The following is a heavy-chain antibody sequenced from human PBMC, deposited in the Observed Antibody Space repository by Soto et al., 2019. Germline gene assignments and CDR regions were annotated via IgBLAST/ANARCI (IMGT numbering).Heavy chain of an antibody. J-gene: IGHJ4*02. V-gene: IGHV4-34*01. CDR2: INHGGSS. CDR1: GGSFSGYY. CDR3: ARGITTKVVQRDAPDKYYFDS. Sequence: PSETLSLTCAVYGGSFSGYYWSWSRQSPGKGLEWIGEINHGGSSNYNPSLKSRVTISVDTSKNQFSLKLSSVTAADTAVYFCARGITTKVVQRDAPDKYYFDSWGQGTLVTVSS. D-gene: IGHD3-22*01.